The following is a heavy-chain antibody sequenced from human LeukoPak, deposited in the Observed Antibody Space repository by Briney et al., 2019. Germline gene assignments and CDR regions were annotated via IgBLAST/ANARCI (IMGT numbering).Heavy chain of an antibody. V-gene: IGHV5-51*01. CDR3: AREGRRDGYNFDY. J-gene: IGHJ4*02. CDR1: GYSFTSYW. D-gene: IGHD5-24*01. CDR2: IYPGDSDT. Sequence: GESLKISCKGSGYSFTSYWIGWVGQMPGKGLEWMGIIYPGDSDTRYSPSFQGQVTISADKSISTAYLQWSSLKASDTAMYYCAREGRRDGYNFDYWGQGTLVTVSS.